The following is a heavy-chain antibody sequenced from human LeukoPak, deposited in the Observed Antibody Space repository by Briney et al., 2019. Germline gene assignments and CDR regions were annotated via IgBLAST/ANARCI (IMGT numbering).Heavy chain of an antibody. CDR3: AKDIRGYYGSGSDYYYYYMDV. CDR2: ISWNSGSI. CDR1: GFTFDDYA. D-gene: IGHD3-10*01. J-gene: IGHJ6*03. Sequence: GGSLRLSCAASGFTFDDYAMHWVRQAPGKGLEWVSGISWNSGSIGYADSVKGRFTISRDNAKNSLYLQMNSLRAEDTALYYCAKDIRGYYGSGSDYYYYYMDVWGKGTTVTVSS. V-gene: IGHV3-9*01.